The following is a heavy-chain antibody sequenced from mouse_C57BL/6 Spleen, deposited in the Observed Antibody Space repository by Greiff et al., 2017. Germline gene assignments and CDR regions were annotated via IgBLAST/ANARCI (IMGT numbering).Heavy chain of an antibody. CDR2: ISDGGSYT. J-gene: IGHJ2*01. V-gene: IGHV5-4*01. CDR1: GFTFSSYA. D-gene: IGHD3-2*02. Sequence: VQVVESGGDLVKPGGSLKLSCAASGFTFSSYAMSWVRQTPEKRLAWVATISDGGSYTYYPDNVKGRFTISRDNAKNNLYLQRSHLKSEDTAMYYWARDRGSSGYFDYWGQGTTLTVSS. CDR3: ARDRGSSGYFDY.